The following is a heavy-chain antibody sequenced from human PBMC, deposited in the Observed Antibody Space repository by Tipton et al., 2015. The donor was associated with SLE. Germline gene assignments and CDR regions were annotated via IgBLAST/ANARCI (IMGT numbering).Heavy chain of an antibody. Sequence: TLSLTCTVSGGSISSYYWSWIRQPPGKGLEWIGEINHSGSTNYNPSLKSRVTISVDTSKNQFSLKLSSVTAADTAVYYCARRPIAVVLGWYFDLWGRGTLVTVSS. CDR1: GGSISSYY. CDR3: ARRPIAVVLGWYFDL. V-gene: IGHV4-34*01. CDR2: INHSGST. D-gene: IGHD6-19*01. J-gene: IGHJ2*01.